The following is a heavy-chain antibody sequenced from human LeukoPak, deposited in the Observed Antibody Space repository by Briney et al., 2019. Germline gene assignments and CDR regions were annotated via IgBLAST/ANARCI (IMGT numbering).Heavy chain of an antibody. D-gene: IGHD3-9*01. Sequence: GGSLRLSCAASGFTFSSYSMNWVRQAPGKGLEWVSYISSSSSTIHYADSVKGRFTISRDNAKNSLYLQMNSLRDEDTAVYYCARDNVLRYFDWLLGLDYWGQGTLVTVSS. CDR3: ARDNVLRYFDWLLGLDY. J-gene: IGHJ4*02. V-gene: IGHV3-48*02. CDR2: ISSSSSTI. CDR1: GFTFSSYS.